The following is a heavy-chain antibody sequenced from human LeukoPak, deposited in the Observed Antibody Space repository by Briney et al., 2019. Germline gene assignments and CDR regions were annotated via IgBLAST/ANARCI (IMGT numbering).Heavy chain of an antibody. J-gene: IGHJ4*02. D-gene: IGHD3-16*01. CDR2: IYYSGST. Sequence: SETLSLTCTVSGGSISSSSYCWGWIRQPPGKGLEWIGSIYYSGSTYYNPSLKSRVTISVDTSKNQFSLKLSSVTAADTAVYYCARQVGRDYVWGSYSYYFDYWGQGTLVTVSS. V-gene: IGHV4-39*01. CDR3: ARQVGRDYVWGSYSYYFDY. CDR1: GGSISSSSYC.